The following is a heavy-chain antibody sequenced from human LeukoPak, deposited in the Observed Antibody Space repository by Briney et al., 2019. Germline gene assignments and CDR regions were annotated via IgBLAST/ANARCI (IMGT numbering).Heavy chain of an antibody. V-gene: IGHV1-18*01. CDR1: GYTFTSYG. CDR2: ISAYNGNT. D-gene: IGHD3-16*01. J-gene: IGHJ6*03. CDR3: ARVGYYYYYMDV. Sequence: ASVKVSCKASGYTFTSYGISWVRQAPGQGLEWMGWISAYNGNTNYAQKLQGRVTMTTDTSTSTAYMELRNRRSDDTAVYYCARVGYYYYYMDVWGKGTTVTVSS.